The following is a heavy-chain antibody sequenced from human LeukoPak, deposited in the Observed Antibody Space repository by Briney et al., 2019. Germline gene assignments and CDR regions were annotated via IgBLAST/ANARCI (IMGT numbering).Heavy chain of an antibody. Sequence: PGASVKVSCKASGYTFTSYGISGVRQAPGQGREWMGWISAYNGNTNYAQKLQGRVTMTTDTSTSTAYMELRSLRSDDTAVYYCARIYYDFWSGYPEVDYWGQGTLVTVSS. D-gene: IGHD3-3*01. J-gene: IGHJ4*02. CDR1: GYTFTSYG. V-gene: IGHV1-18*01. CDR3: ARIYYDFWSGYPEVDY. CDR2: ISAYNGNT.